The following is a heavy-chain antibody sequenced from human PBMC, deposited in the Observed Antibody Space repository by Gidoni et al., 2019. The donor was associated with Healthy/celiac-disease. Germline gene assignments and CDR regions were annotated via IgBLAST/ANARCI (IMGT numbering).Heavy chain of an antibody. CDR1: GYTLTELS. Sequence: QAQLVPSWAEVRPPAASVKVSCTVSGYTLTELSMHWVRQARGKGLEWMGGFYPEDGETIYAQNVQGRVTMTEDTSTDTAYMELSSLRSEDTAVYYCATSPPYSSGWYGGWFDPWGQGTLVTVSS. V-gene: IGHV1-24*01. CDR3: ATSPPYSSGWYGGWFDP. D-gene: IGHD6-19*01. J-gene: IGHJ5*02. CDR2: FYPEDGET.